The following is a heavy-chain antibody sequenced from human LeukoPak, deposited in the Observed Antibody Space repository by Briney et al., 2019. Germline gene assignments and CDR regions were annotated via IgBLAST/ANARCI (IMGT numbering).Heavy chain of an antibody. D-gene: IGHD3-22*01. Sequence: PSETLSLTCTVSGGSISGSSYYWGWIRQPPGKGLEWIGSIYYSGSTYYNPSLKSRVTISVDTSKNQFSLKLNSVTATDTAVYYCARTRSSGYLTFDYWGQGILVTVSS. CDR1: GGSISGSSYY. CDR3: ARTRSSGYLTFDY. V-gene: IGHV4-39*01. CDR2: IYYSGST. J-gene: IGHJ4*02.